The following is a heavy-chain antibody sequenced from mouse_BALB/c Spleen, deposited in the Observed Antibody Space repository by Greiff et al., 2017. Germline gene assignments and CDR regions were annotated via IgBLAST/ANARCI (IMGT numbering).Heavy chain of an antibody. CDR2: INPSTGYT. V-gene: IGHV1-7*01. D-gene: IGHD1-1*01. CDR1: GYTFTSYW. J-gene: IGHJ3*01. CDR3: AKEGHYGSSSFAY. Sequence: QVQLQQSGAELAKPGASVKMSCKASGYTFTSYWMHWVKQRPGQGLEWIGYINPSTGYTEYNQKFKDKATLTADKSSSTAYMQLSSLTSEDSAVYYCAKEGHYGSSSFAYWGQGTLVTVSA.